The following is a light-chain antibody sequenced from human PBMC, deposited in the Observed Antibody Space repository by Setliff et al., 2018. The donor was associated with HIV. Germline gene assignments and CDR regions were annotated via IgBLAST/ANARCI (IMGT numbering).Light chain of an antibody. CDR1: GSNIGSNY. CDR2: STN. J-gene: IGLJ2*01. V-gene: IGLV1-47*01. Sequence: QSVLTQPPSASGTPGQRISISCSGGGSNIGSNYVYWYQQLPGTAPKLLILSTNERPSGVPDRFSGTKSGASASLAISGLRSEDEADYYCASWDDSLSVVAFGGGTKVTVL. CDR3: ASWDDSLSVVA.